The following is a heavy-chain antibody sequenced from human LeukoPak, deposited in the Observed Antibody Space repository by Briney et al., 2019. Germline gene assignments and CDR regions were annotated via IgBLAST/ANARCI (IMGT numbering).Heavy chain of an antibody. CDR3: ASKQVYDSSGFDAFDI. V-gene: IGHV1-46*01. CDR2: INPSGGST. Sequence: ASVKVSCKASGYTFTSYYMHWVRQAPGQGLEWMEIINPSGGSTSYAQKFQGRVTMTRDTSTSTVYMELSSLRSEDTAVYYCASKQVYDSSGFDAFDIWGQGTMVTVSS. D-gene: IGHD3-22*01. J-gene: IGHJ3*02. CDR1: GYTFTSYY.